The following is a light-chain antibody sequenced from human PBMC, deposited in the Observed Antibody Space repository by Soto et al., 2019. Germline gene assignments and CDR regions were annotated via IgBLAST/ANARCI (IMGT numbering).Light chain of an antibody. V-gene: IGKV1-5*03. CDR1: QSISSW. J-gene: IGKJ1*01. Sequence: DIQMTQSPSTLSASVGDRVTITGRASQSISSWLAWYQQKPGKAPKLLIYKASSLESGVASRFSGSGSGTEFTLTISSLQPDDFATYYCQQYNSYSGTFGQGTKVEIK. CDR2: KAS. CDR3: QQYNSYSGT.